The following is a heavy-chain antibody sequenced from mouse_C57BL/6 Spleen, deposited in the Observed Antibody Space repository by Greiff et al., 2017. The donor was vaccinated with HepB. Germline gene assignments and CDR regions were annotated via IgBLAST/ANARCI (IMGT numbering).Heavy chain of an antibody. CDR1: GFTFSSYA. V-gene: IGHV5-9-1*02. Sequence: EVKLVESGEGLVKPGGSLKLSCAASGFTFSSYAMSWVRQTPEKRLEWVAYISSGGDYIYYADTVKGRFTISRDNARNTLYRQMSSLKSEDTAMYYCTRGYDYDHWYFDVWGTGTTVTVSS. CDR3: TRGYDYDHWYFDV. D-gene: IGHD2-4*01. CDR2: ISSGGDYI. J-gene: IGHJ1*03.